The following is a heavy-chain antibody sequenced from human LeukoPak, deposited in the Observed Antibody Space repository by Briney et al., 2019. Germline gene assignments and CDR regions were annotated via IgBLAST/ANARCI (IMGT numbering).Heavy chain of an antibody. CDR3: GRAMEY. D-gene: IGHD3-3*01. V-gene: IGHV3-7*01. CDR2: IKQDGSEK. Sequence: GGSLRLSCAASGFTFSNYWMHWVRQAPGKGLEWVANIKQDGSEKYYVDSVKGRSTISRDNGKSSLYLQMNSLRAEDTAVYYCGRAMEYWGQGTLVTVSS. J-gene: IGHJ4*02. CDR1: GFTFSNYW.